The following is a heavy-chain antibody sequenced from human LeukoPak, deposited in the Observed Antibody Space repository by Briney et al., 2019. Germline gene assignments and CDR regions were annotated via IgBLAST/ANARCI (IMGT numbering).Heavy chain of an antibody. D-gene: IGHD1-14*01. CDR1: GFTFNDYA. J-gene: IGHJ5*02. CDR3: ARVPPEDRTWFDP. CDR2: ISYDGYDK. V-gene: IGHV3-30-3*01. Sequence: GGSLRLSCAASGFTFNDYAMYWVRQTPGKGLEWVTLISYDGYDKSYADSVRGRFTISRDNSKNTLYLQMDSLRSEDTAVYYCARVPPEDRTWFDPWGQGTLVTVSS.